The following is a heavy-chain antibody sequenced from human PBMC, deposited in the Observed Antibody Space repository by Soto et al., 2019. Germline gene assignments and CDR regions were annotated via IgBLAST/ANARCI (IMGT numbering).Heavy chain of an antibody. CDR1: GGTFSSYA. Sequence: QVQLVQSGAEVKKPGSSVKVSCKASGGTFSSYAISWVRQAPGQGLEWMGGIIPIFGTANYAQKFQGRVTITAGESTSTGYLELSSLRSEDKAVNYCAMPHRNTARVTRHGRGPWTDAFDIWGKGTMVTVSS. CDR2: IIPIFGTA. J-gene: IGHJ3*02. V-gene: IGHV1-69*12. CDR3: AMPHRNTARVTRHGRGPWTDAFDI. D-gene: IGHD5-18*01.